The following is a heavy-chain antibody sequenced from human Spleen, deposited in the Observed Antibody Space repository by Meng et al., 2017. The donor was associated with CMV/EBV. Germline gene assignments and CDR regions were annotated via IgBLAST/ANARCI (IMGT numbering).Heavy chain of an antibody. CDR2: IRYDGGNK. D-gene: IGHD2-2*01. J-gene: IGHJ4*02. CDR1: GFTFSSYA. V-gene: IGHV3-30*02. CDR3: AKGVGVYCSSSSCFSHFDY. Sequence: GESLKISCAASGFTFSSYAMSWVRQAPGKGLEWVAFIRYDGGNKDYADSVKGRFTISRDNSKNTLYLQMNSLRAEDTAVYYCAKGVGVYCSSSSCFSHFDYWGQGTLVTVSS.